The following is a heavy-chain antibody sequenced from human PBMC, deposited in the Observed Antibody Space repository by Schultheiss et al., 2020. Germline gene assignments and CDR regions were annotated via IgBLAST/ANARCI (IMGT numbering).Heavy chain of an antibody. D-gene: IGHD4-17*01. CDR2: ISSDGSNK. CDR3: ARERYGDYDLGWFDP. V-gene: IGHV3-30-3*01. J-gene: IGHJ5*02. CDR1: GFTFSSYP. Sequence: GGSLRLSCAASGFTFSSYPMHWVRQAPGKGLGWVAVISSDGSNKYYADSVKGRFTISRDNSKNTLYLQMNSLRAADTTVYYCARERYGDYDLGWFDPWGQGTLVTVSS.